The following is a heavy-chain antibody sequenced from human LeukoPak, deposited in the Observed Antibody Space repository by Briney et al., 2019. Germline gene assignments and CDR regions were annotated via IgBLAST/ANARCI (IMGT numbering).Heavy chain of an antibody. CDR3: AREAAAGTFYFDY. J-gene: IGHJ4*02. Sequence: PSETLSLTCTVSGYSISSGYYWGWIRQPPGKGLEWIGSIYHSGSTYYNPSLKSRVTMSVDTSKNQFSLKVSSVAAADTAVYHCAREAAAGTFYFDYWGQGTLVTVSS. CDR2: IYHSGST. CDR1: GYSISSGYY. D-gene: IGHD6-13*01. V-gene: IGHV4-38-2*02.